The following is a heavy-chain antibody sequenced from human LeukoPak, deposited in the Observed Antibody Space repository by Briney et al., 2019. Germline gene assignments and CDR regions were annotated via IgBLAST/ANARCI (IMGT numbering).Heavy chain of an antibody. CDR2: ISAYKGNT. D-gene: IGHD1-26*01. Sequence: ASVKVSCKASGYTFTSYGISWVRQAPGQGLEWMGWISAYKGNTNYAQKLQGRVTMTTDTSTSTAYMELRGLRSDDTAVYYCARDPVEVGAWDYWGQGTLVTVSS. CDR1: GYTFTSYG. J-gene: IGHJ4*02. V-gene: IGHV1-18*01. CDR3: ARDPVEVGAWDY.